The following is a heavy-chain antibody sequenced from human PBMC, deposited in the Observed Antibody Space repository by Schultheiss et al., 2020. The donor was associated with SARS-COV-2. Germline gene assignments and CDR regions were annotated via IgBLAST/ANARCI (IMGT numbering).Heavy chain of an antibody. D-gene: IGHD6-13*01. J-gene: IGHJ4*02. V-gene: IGHV3-21*01. CDR1: GFTFSSYA. CDR3: ASRLGIAASGALFDY. Sequence: GGSLRLSCAASGFTFSSYAMSWVRQAPGKGLEWVSSISSSSSYIYYADSVKGRFTISRDNAKNSLYLQMNSLRAEDTAVYYCASRLGIAASGALFDYWGQGTLVTVSS. CDR2: ISSSSSYI.